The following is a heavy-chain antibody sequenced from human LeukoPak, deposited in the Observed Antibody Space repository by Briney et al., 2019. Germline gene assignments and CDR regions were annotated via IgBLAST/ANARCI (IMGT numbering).Heavy chain of an antibody. CDR1: GFTVSSNY. Sequence: PGGSLRLSCAASGFTVSSNYMSWVRQAPGKGLEWVSLIYSDGRTQYADSVKGRFTISRDNSKNTLYLQMNSLRAEDTAVFYCARLSGDDWYFTLWGRGTLVTVSS. CDR2: IYSDGRT. J-gene: IGHJ2*01. V-gene: IGHV3-53*01. CDR3: ARLSGDDWYFTL. D-gene: IGHD7-27*01.